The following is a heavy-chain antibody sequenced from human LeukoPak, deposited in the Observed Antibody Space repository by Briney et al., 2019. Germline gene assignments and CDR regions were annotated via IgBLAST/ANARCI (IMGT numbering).Heavy chain of an antibody. D-gene: IGHD5-18*01. Sequence: PGGSLRLSCAASGFTFSNYGMHWVRQAPGKGLEWVAVIWYDGTNKYYADSVKGRFTISRDRSKNTLYLQMNGLRAEDTAMYYCAKDRDTAMEIDYWGQGTLVTVSS. V-gene: IGHV3-33*03. CDR3: AKDRDTAMEIDY. CDR1: GFTFSNYG. J-gene: IGHJ4*02. CDR2: IWYDGTNK.